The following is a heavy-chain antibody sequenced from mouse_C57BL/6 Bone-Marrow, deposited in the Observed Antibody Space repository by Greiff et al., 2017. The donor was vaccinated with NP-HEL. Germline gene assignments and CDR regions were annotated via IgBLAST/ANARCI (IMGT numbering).Heavy chain of an antibody. V-gene: IGHV5-15*01. J-gene: IGHJ1*03. CDR1: GFTFSDYG. D-gene: IGHD1-1*01. CDR3: ARQDGSSPSYWYFDV. Sequence: DVKSVESGGGLVQPGGSLKLSCAASGFTFSDYGMAWVRQAPRKGPEWVAFISNLAYSIYYADTVTGRFTISRENAKNTLYLEMSSLRSEDTAMYYCARQDGSSPSYWYFDVWGTGTTVTVSS. CDR2: ISNLAYSI.